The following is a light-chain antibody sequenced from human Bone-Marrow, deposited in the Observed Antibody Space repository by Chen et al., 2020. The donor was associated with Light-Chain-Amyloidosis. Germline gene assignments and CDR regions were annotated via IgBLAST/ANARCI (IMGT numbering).Light chain of an antibody. CDR3: MHATHWPYT. CDR2: KVS. J-gene: IGKJ2*01. CDR1: HSLVHSDESTF. V-gene: IGKV2-30*02. Sequence: EVVVTQSPHSQPVTPGQPVSVSRNPSHSLVHSDESTFMNWCKERPGQSPSRLIYKVSNRDSGVPDTVSGSGSSSDFTLTISRVEAEDAGVYYCMHATHWPYTFGQGTKLEI.